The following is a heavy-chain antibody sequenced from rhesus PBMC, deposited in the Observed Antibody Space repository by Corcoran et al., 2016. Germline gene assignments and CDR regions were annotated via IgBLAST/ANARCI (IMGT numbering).Heavy chain of an antibody. V-gene: IGHV3-184*01. CDR1: VFTFSDYY. D-gene: IGHD6-31*01. CDR3: TRAAAA. Sequence: EVHLVESGGGLVQPGVSLRLSWAASVFTFSDYYMHCVCHAPGKGLEWVGFIRSKAYGGTAEYAASVRGRFTISRDDSKSIVYLQMNTLKIEDTAVYYCTRAAAAWGQGVLVTVSS. J-gene: IGHJ4*01. CDR2: IRSKAYGGTA.